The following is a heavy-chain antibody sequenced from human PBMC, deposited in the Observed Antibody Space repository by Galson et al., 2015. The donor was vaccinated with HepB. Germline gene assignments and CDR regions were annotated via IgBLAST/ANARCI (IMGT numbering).Heavy chain of an antibody. CDR3: ARDLPNYYDASGYYGVFVY. CDR2: ISYDGSNK. J-gene: IGHJ4*02. V-gene: IGHV3-30*04. D-gene: IGHD3-22*01. CDR1: GFTFNSYA. Sequence: SLRLSCAASGFTFNSYAMHWVRQAPGKGLEWVAVISYDGSNKYYADSVKGRFTISRDNSKNTLYLLMNSLRAEDAAVYYCARDLPNYYDASGYYGVFVYWGRGTLVTVSS.